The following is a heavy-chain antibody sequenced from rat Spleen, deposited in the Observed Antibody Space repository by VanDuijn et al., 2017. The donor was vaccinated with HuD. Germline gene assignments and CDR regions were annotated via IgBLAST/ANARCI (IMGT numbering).Heavy chain of an antibody. CDR3: ATDKTVASYWYFDF. J-gene: IGHJ1*01. CDR2: ISTGGGNT. Sequence: EVQLVESGGCLVQPGRSLKLSCAASGFTFSSFAMAWVRQAPTKGLEWIASISTGGGNTYYRDSVKGRFTISRDNAKNTQYLQMDSLRSEDTATYYCATDKTVASYWYFDFWGPGTMVTVSS. CDR1: GFTFSSFA. D-gene: IGHD1-1*01. V-gene: IGHV5S13*01.